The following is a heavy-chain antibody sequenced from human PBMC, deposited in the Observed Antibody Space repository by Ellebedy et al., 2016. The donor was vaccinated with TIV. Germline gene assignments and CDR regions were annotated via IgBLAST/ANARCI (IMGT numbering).Heavy chain of an antibody. CDR3: ARVVWQLPVSYAFDI. Sequence: MPSETLSLTCTVSGGSISPYYWSWIPQPPGKGLEWIGYISYSWTTNYNPSLQSRVTISADTSKNQFSLKLTSVTAEEAAVYYCARVVWQLPVSYAFDIWGQGTMVTVSS. J-gene: IGHJ3*02. D-gene: IGHD2-15*01. CDR2: ISYSWTT. V-gene: IGHV4-59*01. CDR1: GGSISPYY.